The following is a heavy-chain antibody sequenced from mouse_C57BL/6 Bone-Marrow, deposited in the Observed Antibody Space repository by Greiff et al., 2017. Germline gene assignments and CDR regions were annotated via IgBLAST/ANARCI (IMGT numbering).Heavy chain of an antibody. CDR2: IDPSDSET. J-gene: IGHJ1*03. Sequence: QVQPQQPGAELVRPGSSVKLSCKASGYTFTSYWMHWVKQRPIQGLEWIGNIDPSDSETHYNQKFKDKATLTVDKSSSTAYMQLSSLTSEDSAVYYCATYYYGSRRYFDVWGTGTTVTVSS. CDR3: ATYYYGSRRYFDV. CDR1: GYTFTSYW. V-gene: IGHV1-52*01. D-gene: IGHD1-1*01.